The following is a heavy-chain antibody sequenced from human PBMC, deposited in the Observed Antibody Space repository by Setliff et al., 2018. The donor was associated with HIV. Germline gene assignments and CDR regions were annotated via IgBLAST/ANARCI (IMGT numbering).Heavy chain of an antibody. D-gene: IGHD3-22*01. Sequence: GGSLRLSCAASGFTFSSYEMNWVRQAPGKGLEWVSYISSSGSTIYYADSVKGRFTISRDSTKNALYLKFYRPRPDDTSVYYCARDHEAYHYDSGGVGDALDIWGRGTTVTVSS. CDR1: GFTFSSYE. CDR2: ISSSGSTI. V-gene: IGHV3-48*03. J-gene: IGHJ3*02. CDR3: ARDHEAYHYDSGGVGDALDI.